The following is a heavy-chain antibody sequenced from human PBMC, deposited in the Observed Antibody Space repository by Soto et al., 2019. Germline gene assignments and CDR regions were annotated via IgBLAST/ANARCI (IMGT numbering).Heavy chain of an antibody. CDR3: ARWHIVDTIGGGYYYYYGMDV. CDR1: GYSLTSYW. J-gene: IGHJ6*02. CDR2: IYPGDSDT. Sequence: GESLKISCKGSGYSLTSYWIGWVRQMPGKGLEWMGIIYPGDSDTRHSPSFQGQVTISADKSISTAYLQWSSLKASDTAMYYCARWHIVDTIGGGYYYYYGMDVWGQGTTVTVSS. V-gene: IGHV5-51*01. D-gene: IGHD5-12*01.